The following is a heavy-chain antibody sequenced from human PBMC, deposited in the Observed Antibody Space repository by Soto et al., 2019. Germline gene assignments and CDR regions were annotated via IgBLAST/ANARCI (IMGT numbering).Heavy chain of an antibody. J-gene: IGHJ4*02. CDR3: AKDRDQEWGLPTKYYFDY. D-gene: IGHD1-26*01. V-gene: IGHV3-23*01. Sequence: GGSLRLSCAASGFTFSSYAMSWVRQAPGKGLEWVSAISGSGGSTYYADSVKGRFTISRDNSKNTLYLQMNSLRAEDTAVYYCAKDRDQEWGLPTKYYFDYWGQGTLVTVSS. CDR1: GFTFSSYA. CDR2: ISGSGGST.